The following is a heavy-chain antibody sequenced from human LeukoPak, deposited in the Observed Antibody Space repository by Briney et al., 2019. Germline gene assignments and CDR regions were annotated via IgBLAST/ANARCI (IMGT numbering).Heavy chain of an antibody. CDR3: ARVKWLSRGNDAFDI. CDR1: GFTFSSYG. Sequence: GRSLRLSCAASGFTFSSYGMHWVRQAPGKGLEWVAVIWYDGSNKYYADSVKGQFTISRDNSKNTLYLQMNSLRAEDTAVYYCARVKWLSRGNDAFDIWGQGTMVTVSS. D-gene: IGHD3-22*01. CDR2: IWYDGSNK. J-gene: IGHJ3*02. V-gene: IGHV3-33*01.